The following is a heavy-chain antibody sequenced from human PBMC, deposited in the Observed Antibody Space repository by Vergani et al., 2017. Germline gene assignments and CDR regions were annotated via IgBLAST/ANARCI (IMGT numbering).Heavy chain of an antibody. V-gene: IGHV5-10-1*01. CDR2: IDPSDSYT. J-gene: IGHJ6*02. Sequence: EVQLVQSGAEVKKPGESLRISCKGSGYSFTSYWISWVRQMPGKGLEWMGRIDPSDSYTNYSPSFQGHVTISADKSISTAYLQWSSLKASDTAMYYCVTVTKDYDGMDVWGQGTTVTVSS. D-gene: IGHD4-17*01. CDR3: VTVTKDYDGMDV. CDR1: GYSFTSYW.